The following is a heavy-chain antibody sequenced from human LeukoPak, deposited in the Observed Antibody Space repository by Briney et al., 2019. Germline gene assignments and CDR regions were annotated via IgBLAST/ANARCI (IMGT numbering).Heavy chain of an antibody. Sequence: SETLSLTCTVSGGSISSYYWSWIRQPPGKGLEWIGYIYYSGSTNYNPSLKSRVTISVDTSKNQFSLKLSSVTAADTAVYYCAGRSIAAAGYWGQGTLVTVSS. J-gene: IGHJ4*02. CDR3: AGRSIAAAGY. D-gene: IGHD6-13*01. CDR2: IYYSGST. CDR1: GGSISSYY. V-gene: IGHV4-59*08.